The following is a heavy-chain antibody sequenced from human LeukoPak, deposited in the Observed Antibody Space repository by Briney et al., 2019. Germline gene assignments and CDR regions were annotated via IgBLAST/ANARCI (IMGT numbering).Heavy chain of an antibody. J-gene: IGHJ5*02. CDR3: VRAAGSSSWST. Sequence: NPSETLSLTCTVSGGSISSYYWSWIPQPPGKGLEWIGYVYYSGSTNYNPSLKSRVYISADTSKNQFSLKLRSVSAADTAVYYCVRAAGSSSWSTWGQGALVTVSS. CDR1: GGSISSYY. CDR2: VYYSGST. D-gene: IGHD6-13*01. V-gene: IGHV4-59*01.